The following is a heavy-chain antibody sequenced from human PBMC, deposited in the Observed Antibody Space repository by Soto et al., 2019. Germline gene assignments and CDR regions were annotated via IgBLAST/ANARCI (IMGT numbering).Heavy chain of an antibody. CDR3: ARSQTTVTSSDY. D-gene: IGHD4-17*01. Sequence: QLQLQESGSGLVKPSQTLSLTCAVSGGSISSGGYSWSWIRQPPGKGLEWIGYIYHSGSTYYNPSLKSRVTLSVDRSKNQFALKLRSVTAADTAVYYCARSQTTVTSSDYWGQGTLVTVSS. J-gene: IGHJ4*02. CDR1: GGSISSGGYS. V-gene: IGHV4-30-2*01. CDR2: IYHSGST.